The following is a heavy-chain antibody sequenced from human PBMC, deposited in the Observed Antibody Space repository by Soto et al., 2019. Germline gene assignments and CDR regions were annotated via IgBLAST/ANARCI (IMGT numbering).Heavy chain of an antibody. Sequence: QVQLVQSGAEVKKPGASVKVSCKASGYTFTSYYMHWVRQAPGQGLEWMGIINPGGGSTSYAQKFQGRVTMTRDTSTSTVYMELSSLRSDDTAVYYCARVGGSYSVAGDWGQGTMVTVSS. CDR2: INPGGGST. J-gene: IGHJ3*01. CDR1: GYTFTSYY. V-gene: IGHV1-46*01. CDR3: ARVGGSYSVAGD. D-gene: IGHD1-26*01.